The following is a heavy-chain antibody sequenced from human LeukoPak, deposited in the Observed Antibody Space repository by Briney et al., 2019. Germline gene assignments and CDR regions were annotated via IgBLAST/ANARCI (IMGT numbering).Heavy chain of an antibody. CDR1: GGSIGSGYY. J-gene: IGHJ4*02. CDR2: ISGSGGST. Sequence: PSETLSLTCTVSGGSIGSGYYWAWIRQAPGKGLEWVSAISGSGGSTYYADSVKGRFTISRDNSKNTLYLQMNSLRAEDTAVYYCARPYYDFWSGYYPFDYWGQGTLVTVSS. D-gene: IGHD3-3*01. V-gene: IGHV3-23*01. CDR3: ARPYYDFWSGYYPFDY.